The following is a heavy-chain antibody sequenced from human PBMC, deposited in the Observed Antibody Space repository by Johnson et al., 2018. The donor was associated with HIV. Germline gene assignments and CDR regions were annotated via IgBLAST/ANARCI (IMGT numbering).Heavy chain of an antibody. CDR3: GKKQAAAGTGGGAFDI. Sequence: VQLVESGGGLIQPGGSLRLSCAASGFTVSSNYMSWVRQAPGKGLEWVSLISWDGGRTYYADSVKGRFTISRDNRKNSLYLQMNSLRTEDTAVYYCGKKQAAAGTGGGAFDIWGQGTMVTVSS. J-gene: IGHJ3*02. D-gene: IGHD6-13*01. V-gene: IGHV3-66*03. CDR1: GFTVSSNY. CDR2: ISWDGGRT.